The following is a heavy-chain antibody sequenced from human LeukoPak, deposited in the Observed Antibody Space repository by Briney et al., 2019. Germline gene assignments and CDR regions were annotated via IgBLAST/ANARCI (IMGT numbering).Heavy chain of an antibody. CDR3: ARGNIATRRGENWFDP. Sequence: ALVKVSCKASGYTFTGDFIHWVRQAPGQGLEWMGWINSDSGGTNYARKFQGRVTMTRDTSISTAYMELSSLRSDDTAVFYCARGNIATRRGENWFDPWGQGTLVTVSS. J-gene: IGHJ5*02. CDR2: INSDSGGT. V-gene: IGHV1-2*02. D-gene: IGHD6-6*01. CDR1: GYTFTGDF.